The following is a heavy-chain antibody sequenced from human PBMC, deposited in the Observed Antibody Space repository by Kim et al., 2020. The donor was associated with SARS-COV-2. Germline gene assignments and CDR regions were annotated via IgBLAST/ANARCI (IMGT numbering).Heavy chain of an antibody. CDR2: IDNGGHST. V-gene: IGHV3-64D*06. Sequence: GGSLRLSCSASGFTFTAYTMHWVRQAPGKGLEFVSAIDNGGHSTYYADSVKGIFTISRDNSKNTLYLQMSSLRVEDTAVYYCVKDEGGGSWYGGRRYFDNWGQGALVTVSS. J-gene: IGHJ4*02. D-gene: IGHD6-13*01. CDR3: VKDEGGGSWYGGRRYFDN. CDR1: GFTFTAYT.